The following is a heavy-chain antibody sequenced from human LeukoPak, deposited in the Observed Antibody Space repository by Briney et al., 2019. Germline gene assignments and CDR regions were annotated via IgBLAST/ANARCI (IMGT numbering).Heavy chain of an antibody. CDR1: GFTFSSST. D-gene: IGHD1-26*01. Sequence: SVKVSCKASGFTFSSSTMQWVRKGRGQRLEWMGWINLGSGNTGYAQNYQERVTITRDLSTSTVYMELSSLRSEDTAVYYCAAGRYSDGCCWFDPWGQGTLVTVSS. CDR2: INLGSGNT. J-gene: IGHJ5*02. CDR3: AAGRYSDGCCWFDP. V-gene: IGHV1-58*02.